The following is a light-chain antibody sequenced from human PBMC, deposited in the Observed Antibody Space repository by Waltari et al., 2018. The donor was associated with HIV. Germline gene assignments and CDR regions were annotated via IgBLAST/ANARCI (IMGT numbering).Light chain of an antibody. V-gene: IGLV1-47*01. CDR1: SSNFGSYY. CDR3: AAWADSLSAVV. J-gene: IGLJ2*01. CDR2: RNN. Sequence: QSVLTQPPSASGTPGQRVTLSCSGSSSNFGSYYVYWYHPHHRTAPQHLIYRNNQRPSGVPDRFSGSKSGTSAALAISGLLSEEEADYYCAAWADSLSAVVFGGGTKLTVL.